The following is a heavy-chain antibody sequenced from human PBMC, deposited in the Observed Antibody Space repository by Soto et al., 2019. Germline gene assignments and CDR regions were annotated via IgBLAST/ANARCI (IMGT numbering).Heavy chain of an antibody. V-gene: IGHV3-30-3*01. J-gene: IGHJ4*02. D-gene: IGHD6-13*01. CDR2: ISYEGSNK. CDR1: GFPFTTYA. CDR3: ASGHSSSQYFFDY. Sequence: PGGSLRLSCAASGFPFTTYAMHWVRQAPGKGLELVAVISYEGSNKHYADSVKGRFTISRDNSKNTLYLQMNSLRAEDTAGYYCASGHSSSQYFFDYWGQGTLVTVSS.